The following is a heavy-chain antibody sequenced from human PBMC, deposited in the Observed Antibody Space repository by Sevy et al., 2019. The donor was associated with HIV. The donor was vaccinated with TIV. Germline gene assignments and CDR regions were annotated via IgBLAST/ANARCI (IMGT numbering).Heavy chain of an antibody. J-gene: IGHJ4*02. CDR3: ADIAARYYFDY. CDR1: GFTFSSYA. V-gene: IGHV3-23*01. Sequence: GGSLRLSCAASGFTFSSYAMNWVRQAPGKGLEWVSSINAISSNIYYADSVKGRFTISRDNSKNTLYLQMNSLRAEDTAVYYCADIAARYYFDYWGQGTLVTVSS. CDR2: INAISSNI. D-gene: IGHD6-6*01.